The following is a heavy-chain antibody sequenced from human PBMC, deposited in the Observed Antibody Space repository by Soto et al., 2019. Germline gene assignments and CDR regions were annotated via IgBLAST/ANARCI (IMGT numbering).Heavy chain of an antibody. CDR3: ARLQLCGDRMLNWFDA. CDR2: INVYNGDR. V-gene: IGHV1-18*01. D-gene: IGHD2-21*02. Sequence: QVQVVQSGPELKKPGASVKVSCKAQGYIFTKYGIGWVRQAPGHGRAWMGLINVYNGDRKVAQKFQDRVSMTTDTGTDTAYMELKSLRSGDTAVYYCARLQLCGDRMLNWFDAWGQGTLVTVSS. CDR1: GYIFTKYG. J-gene: IGHJ5*02.